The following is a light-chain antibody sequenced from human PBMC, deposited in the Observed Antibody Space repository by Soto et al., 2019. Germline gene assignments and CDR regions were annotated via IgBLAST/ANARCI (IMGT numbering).Light chain of an antibody. V-gene: IGLV2-14*01. CDR2: EVS. Sequence: QSVLTQPASVSGSPGQSISISCTGTSSDVGGYNYVSWYQQHPGKAPKLMIYEVSNRPSGVSNRFSGSKSGNTASLTISGLQAEDDAYEYCSSKSSDTPVVFGPGTKVTVL. CDR1: SSDVGGYNY. CDR3: SSKSSDTPVV. J-gene: IGLJ1*01.